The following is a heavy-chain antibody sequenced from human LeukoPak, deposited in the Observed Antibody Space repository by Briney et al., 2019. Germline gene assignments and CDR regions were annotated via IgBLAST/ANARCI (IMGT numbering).Heavy chain of an antibody. CDR3: ARDHGPDMIYYYGMDV. D-gene: IGHD3-16*01. J-gene: IGHJ6*02. CDR2: IIPILSIA. Sequence: SVKVSCKASGGTFSSFAISWVRQAPGQGLEWMARIIPILSIANYAQKFQGRVTITADKPTSTAFMELSSLRSEDTAVYYCARDHGPDMIYYYGMDVWGQGTTVTVSS. CDR1: GGTFSSFA. V-gene: IGHV1-69*04.